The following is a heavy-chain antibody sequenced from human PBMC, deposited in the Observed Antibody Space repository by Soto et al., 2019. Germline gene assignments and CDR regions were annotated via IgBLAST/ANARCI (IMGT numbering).Heavy chain of an antibody. CDR1: GGTFSSYA. J-gene: IGHJ4*02. CDR2: IIPILGIA. D-gene: IGHD3-22*01. V-gene: IGHV1-69*10. Sequence: ASVKVSCKASGGTFSSYAISWVRQAPGQGLEWMGGIIPILGIANYAQKFQGRVTITADKSTSTAYMELSSLRSEDTAVYYCARASDYYDSSGYNFDYWGQGTLVTVSS. CDR3: ARASDYYDSSGYNFDY.